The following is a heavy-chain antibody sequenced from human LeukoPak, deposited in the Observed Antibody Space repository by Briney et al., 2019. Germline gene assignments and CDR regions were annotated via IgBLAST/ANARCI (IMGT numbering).Heavy chain of an antibody. Sequence: PSETLSLTRTVSGGSISSYYWSWIRQPAGKGLEWIGRIYTSGSTNYNPSLKSRVTMSVDTSKNQFSLKLSSVTAADTAVYYCARLPPGYCSGGSCYRWFDPWGQGTLVTVS. V-gene: IGHV4-4*07. CDR3: ARLPPGYCSGGSCYRWFDP. D-gene: IGHD2-15*01. CDR1: GGSISSYY. J-gene: IGHJ5*02. CDR2: IYTSGST.